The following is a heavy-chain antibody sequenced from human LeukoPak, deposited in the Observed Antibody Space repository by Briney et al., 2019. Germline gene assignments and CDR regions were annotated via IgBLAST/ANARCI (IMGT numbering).Heavy chain of an antibody. D-gene: IGHD2-15*01. CDR1: GFTFSSYW. CDR3: ARDRIRYCSGSSCYEFDHL. CDR2: INSDGSST. V-gene: IGHV3-74*01. J-gene: IGHJ4*02. Sequence: GGSLRLSCAASGFTFSSYWMHWVRQAPGKGLVWVSRINSDGSSTSYADSVKGRFTISRDNAKNTLYLQMNSLRAEDTAVYYCARDRIRYCSGSSCYEFDHLWGQGTLVTVSS.